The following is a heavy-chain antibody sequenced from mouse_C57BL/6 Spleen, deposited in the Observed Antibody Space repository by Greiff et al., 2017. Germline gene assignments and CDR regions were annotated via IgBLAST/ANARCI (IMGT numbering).Heavy chain of an antibody. CDR1: GFTFSSYA. Sequence: EVMLVESGEGLVKPGGSLKLSCAASGFTFSSYAMSWVRQTPEKRLAWVAYISSGGDYIYYADTVKGRFTISRDNARNTLYLQMSSLKSEDTAMYYCTRVPPNYAMDYGGQGTSVTVSS. CDR2: ISSGGDYI. CDR3: TRVPPNYAMDY. V-gene: IGHV5-9-1*02. J-gene: IGHJ4*01.